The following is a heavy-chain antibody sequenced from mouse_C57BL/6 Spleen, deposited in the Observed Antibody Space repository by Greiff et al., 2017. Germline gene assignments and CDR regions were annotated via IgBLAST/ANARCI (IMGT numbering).Heavy chain of an antibody. Sequence: EVQGVESGGDLVKPGGSLKLSCAASGFTFSSYGMSWVRQTPDKRLEWVATISSGGSYTYYPDSVKGRFTISRDNAKNTLYLQMSSLKSEDTAMYYCARRGTPAYFDYWGQGTTLTVSS. CDR1: GFTFSSYG. CDR2: ISSGGSYT. CDR3: ARRGTPAYFDY. D-gene: IGHD2-14*01. J-gene: IGHJ2*01. V-gene: IGHV5-6*01.